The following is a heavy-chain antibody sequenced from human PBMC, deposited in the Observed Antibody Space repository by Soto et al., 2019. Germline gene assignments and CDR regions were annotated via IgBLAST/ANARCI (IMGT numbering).Heavy chain of an antibody. D-gene: IGHD3-9*01. J-gene: IGHJ3*02. V-gene: IGHV1-18*01. CDR3: AREFPTYYDILTGPGAFDI. CDR2: ISAYNGNT. Sequence: ASVKVSCKASGYTFTSYGISWVRQAPGQGLEWMGWISAYNGNTNYAQKLQGRVTMTTDTSTSTAYMELRSLRSDDTAVYYCAREFPTYYDILTGPGAFDIWGQETMVTV. CDR1: GYTFTSYG.